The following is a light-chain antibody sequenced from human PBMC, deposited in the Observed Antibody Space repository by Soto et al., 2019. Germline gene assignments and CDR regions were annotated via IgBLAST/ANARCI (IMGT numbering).Light chain of an antibody. J-gene: IGKJ1*01. V-gene: IGKV3-20*01. CDR2: GAS. Sequence: EIVLTQSPGTLSLSPGERATLSCRASQSVRSNCLAWYQQKPGQAPRLLIYGASSRATGIPDRFSGSGSGTDFSLTISRLEPEDFAVYYCQQYGSSPQTFGQGTTVEIK. CDR3: QQYGSSPQT. CDR1: QSVRSNC.